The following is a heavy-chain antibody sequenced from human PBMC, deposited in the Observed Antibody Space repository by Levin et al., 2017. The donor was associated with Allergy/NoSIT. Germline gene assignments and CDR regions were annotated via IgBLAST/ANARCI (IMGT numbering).Heavy chain of an antibody. J-gene: IGHJ6*02. CDR3: ARGEIAARGGYPYYYYGMDV. CDR1: GFTFSSYE. D-gene: IGHD6-6*01. Sequence: GESLKISCAASGFTFSSYEMNWVRQAPGKGLEWVSYISSSGSTIYYADSVKGRFTISRDNAKNSLYLQMNSLRAEDTAVYYCARGEIAARGGYPYYYYGMDVWGQGTTVTVSS. CDR2: ISSSGSTI. V-gene: IGHV3-48*03.